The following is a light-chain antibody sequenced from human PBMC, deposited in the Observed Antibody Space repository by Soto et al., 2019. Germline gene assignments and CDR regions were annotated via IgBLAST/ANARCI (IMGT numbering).Light chain of an antibody. CDR3: QQYGSSPFT. V-gene: IGKV3-20*01. J-gene: IGKJ5*01. Sequence: EVVLTQSPGTLSLSPGERATLSCRASQTLSNSFIAWYQQKPGQAPRLLIYDTSSRATGVPDRYSASGSGTDFTLTISRLEPEDFAVYYCQQYGSSPFTFGQGTRLEIK. CDR1: QTLSNSF. CDR2: DTS.